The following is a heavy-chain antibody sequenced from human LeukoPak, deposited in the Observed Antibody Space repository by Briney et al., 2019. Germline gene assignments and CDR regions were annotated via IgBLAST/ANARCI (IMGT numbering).Heavy chain of an antibody. Sequence: GGSLRLSCAASGFTVSSNYMSWVHQAPGKGLEWVSVIYSGGSTYYADSVKGRFTISRHNSKNTLYLQMNSLRAEDTAVYYCARVMGSGSYYPYYYYGMDVWGQGTTVTVSS. J-gene: IGHJ6*02. CDR1: GFTVSSNY. V-gene: IGHV3-53*04. D-gene: IGHD3-10*01. CDR2: IYSGGST. CDR3: ARVMGSGSYYPYYYYGMDV.